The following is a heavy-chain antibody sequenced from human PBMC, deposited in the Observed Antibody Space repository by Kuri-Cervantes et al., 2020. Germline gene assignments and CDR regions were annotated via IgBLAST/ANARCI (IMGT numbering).Heavy chain of an antibody. CDR1: GFTFSSFA. J-gene: IGHJ4*02. CDR3: ARDRTITIFGVVIPFFDY. Sequence: GGSLRLSCAASGFTFSSFAMSWVRQAPGKGLEWVSGISWNSGSIGYADSVKGRFTISRDNAKNSLYLQMNSLRAEDTAVYYCARDRTITIFGVVIPFFDYWGQGTLVTVSS. CDR2: ISWNSGSI. V-gene: IGHV3-20*04. D-gene: IGHD3-3*01.